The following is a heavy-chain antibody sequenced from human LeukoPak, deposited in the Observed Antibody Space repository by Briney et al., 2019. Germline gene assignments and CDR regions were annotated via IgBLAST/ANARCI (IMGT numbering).Heavy chain of an antibody. V-gene: IGHV3-7*01. Sequence: GGFLRLSCAASGFSFNSYWMTWVRQPPGRGLEWVANIDPAGTDTYYVDPVKGRFTISRDNAKNLVYLQMNTLRAEDTAVYSCGRFGYVAGIDLWGQGTLVTVSS. CDR2: IDPAGTDT. D-gene: IGHD6-19*01. CDR3: GRFGYVAGIDL. J-gene: IGHJ4*02. CDR1: GFSFNSYW.